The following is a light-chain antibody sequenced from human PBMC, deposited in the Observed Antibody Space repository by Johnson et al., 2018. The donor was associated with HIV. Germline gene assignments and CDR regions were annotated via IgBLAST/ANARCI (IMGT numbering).Light chain of an antibody. Sequence: VLTQPPSVSAAPGQKVTISCSGGSSTIGNNYVSWYQQLPGTAPILLIYENDKRPSGIPARFPGSKSGTSASLGITGLQTGDEADYYCGTWDISLSAGVFGTGTKVTVL. J-gene: IGLJ1*01. CDR1: SSTIGNNY. CDR3: GTWDISLSAGV. CDR2: END. V-gene: IGLV1-51*02.